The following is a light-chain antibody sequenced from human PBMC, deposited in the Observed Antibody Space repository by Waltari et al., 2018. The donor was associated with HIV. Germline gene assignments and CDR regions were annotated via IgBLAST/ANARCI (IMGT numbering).Light chain of an antibody. V-gene: IGKV4-1*01. CDR1: PSVLYTSNNKNY. Sequence: DIVMTQSPDSLAVSLGERATINCKSSPSVLYTSNNKNYLAWYQQKPRQPPKLLIYWASTRESGVPDRFSGSGSGTDFTLTISSLQAEDVAVYYCQQYYTTLRTFGGGTKVEIK. J-gene: IGKJ4*01. CDR2: WAS. CDR3: QQYYTTLRT.